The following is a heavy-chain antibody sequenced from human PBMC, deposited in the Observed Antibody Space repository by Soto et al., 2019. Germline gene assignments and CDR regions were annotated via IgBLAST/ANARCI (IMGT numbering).Heavy chain of an antibody. D-gene: IGHD6-19*01. J-gene: IGHJ3*02. Sequence: QITLKESGPTLVKPTQTLTLTCTFSGFSLSTSGVGVGWIRQPPGKALEWLALIYWDDDKRYSPSLKSRLTITNDTSKNQVVLTMTNMDPVDTATYYCAHRRVAVAGTFGAFDIWGQGTMVTVSS. CDR3: AHRRVAVAGTFGAFDI. CDR1: GFSLSTSGVG. CDR2: IYWDDDK. V-gene: IGHV2-5*02.